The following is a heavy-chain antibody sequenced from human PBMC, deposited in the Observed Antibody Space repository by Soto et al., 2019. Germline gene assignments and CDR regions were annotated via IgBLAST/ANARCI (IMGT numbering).Heavy chain of an antibody. D-gene: IGHD3-16*01. V-gene: IGHV1-46*01. J-gene: IGHJ4*02. CDR1: GYSFTNFY. Sequence: QVHLVQSGAEVKTPGASVTISCKASGYSFTNFYIHWMRQAPGQGLEWLGNIRPNSGNTQYSQTFQGRVNMTRDASTSTVYMELTSLTSEDAAVYYCAREPNESFYFDYWGQGTQVTVSS. CDR3: AREPNESFYFDY. CDR2: IRPNSGNT.